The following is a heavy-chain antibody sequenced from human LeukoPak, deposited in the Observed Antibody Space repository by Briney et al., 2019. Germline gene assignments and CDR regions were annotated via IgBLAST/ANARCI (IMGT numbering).Heavy chain of an antibody. V-gene: IGHV3-30*03. CDR1: GFTFSSYG. CDR2: ISYDGSNK. CDR3: ASDTGVGATGFDY. J-gene: IGHJ4*02. Sequence: GRSLRLSCAASGFTFSSYGMHWVRQAPGKGLEWVAVISYDGSNKYYADSVKGRFTISRDNSKNTLYLQMNSLRTEDTAVYYCASDTGVGATGFDYWGQGTLVTVSS. D-gene: IGHD1-26*01.